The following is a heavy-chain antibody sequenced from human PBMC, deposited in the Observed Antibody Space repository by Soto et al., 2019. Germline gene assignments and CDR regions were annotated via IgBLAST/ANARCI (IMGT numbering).Heavy chain of an antibody. D-gene: IGHD3-3*01. CDR3: AKMRYDFWSGYPYHIDC. V-gene: IGHV3-23*01. CDR1: VFTFSSYA. CDR2: IGGSGDRT. Sequence: GGSLRLSCASSVFTFSSYAMSCVRHSPGKWLEWVSSIGGSGDRTYCADSVKGRFSISRDNSKNMLYLQMKSLRGEDTALYYCAKMRYDFWSGYPYHIDCLGQGTLVIVSS. J-gene: IGHJ4*02.